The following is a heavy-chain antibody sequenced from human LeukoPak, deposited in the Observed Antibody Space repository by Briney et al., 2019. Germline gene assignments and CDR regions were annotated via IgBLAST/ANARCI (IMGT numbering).Heavy chain of an antibody. CDR3: ARDRTVGDTPIFDY. D-gene: IGHD1-26*01. Sequence: GGSLRLSCAASGFTFSSYSMNWVRQAPGKGLEWVSYISSSSSTIYYADSVKGRFTISRDNAKNSLYLQMNSLRAEDTAVYYCARDRTVGDTPIFDYWGQGTLVTVSS. CDR1: GFTFSSYS. J-gene: IGHJ4*02. V-gene: IGHV3-48*04. CDR2: ISSSSSTI.